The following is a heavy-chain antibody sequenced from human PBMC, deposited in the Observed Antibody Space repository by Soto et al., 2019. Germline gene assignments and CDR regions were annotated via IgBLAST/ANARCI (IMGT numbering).Heavy chain of an antibody. CDR2: IFANGHT. V-gene: IGHV4-4*07. CDR3: VASLAASGLNWLDP. D-gene: IGHD6-13*01. CDR1: GGSISEKY. Sequence: RSETLSLTCLVSGGSISEKYWNWVRQPPGKGLEWIGLIFANGHTDYNPSLKSRVTMSVDASKNQFSLRLTSMTAADTAVYYCVASLAASGLNWLDPWGRGTLVTVSS. J-gene: IGHJ5*02.